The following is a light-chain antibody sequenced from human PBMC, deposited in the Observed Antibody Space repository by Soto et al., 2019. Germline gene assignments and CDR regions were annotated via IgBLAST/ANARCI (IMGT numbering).Light chain of an antibody. Sequence: DIQMTQSPSTLSASVGDRVTITCRASQSISHFLAWYQQKPGKVPKLLIYDASNLGSGVPSRFSGSGSGTDFTLTISGLQPDDFTTYYCQQYDNYPLTFGGGTKVEI. CDR1: QSISHF. CDR3: QQYDNYPLT. J-gene: IGKJ4*01. V-gene: IGKV1-5*01. CDR2: DAS.